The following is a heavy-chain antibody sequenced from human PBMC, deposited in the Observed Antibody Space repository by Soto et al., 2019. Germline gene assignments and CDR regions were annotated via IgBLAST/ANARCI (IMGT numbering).Heavy chain of an antibody. CDR1: GGTFSSYA. CDR2: IIPIFGTA. Sequence: QVQLVQSGAEVKKPGSSVKVSCKASGGTFSSYAISWVRQAPGQGLEWMGGIIPIFGTANYAQKFQGRVTITAEESTGTAYMELSSLRSEETAVYYCARDGGYCSSTSCYPKWFEPWGQGTLVTVSS. CDR3: ARDGGYCSSTSCYPKWFEP. V-gene: IGHV1-69*01. J-gene: IGHJ5*02. D-gene: IGHD2-2*01.